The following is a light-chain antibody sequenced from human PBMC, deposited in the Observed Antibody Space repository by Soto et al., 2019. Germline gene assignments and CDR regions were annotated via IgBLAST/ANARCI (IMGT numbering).Light chain of an antibody. J-gene: IGKJ1*01. CDR3: EQYGSSRT. CDR2: GAS. Sequence: EIVLTQSPGTLSLSPGERATLSCRASQSVSSSYLAWYQQKPGQAPRLLIYGASSRATGIPDRFSGSGSGTDFTLTISRLEPEDFAVYYCEQYGSSRTFGQRTTVEI. CDR1: QSVSSSY. V-gene: IGKV3-20*01.